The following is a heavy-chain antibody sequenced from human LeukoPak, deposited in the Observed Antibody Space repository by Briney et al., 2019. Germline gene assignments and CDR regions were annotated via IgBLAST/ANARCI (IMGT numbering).Heavy chain of an antibody. Sequence: SGGSLRLSCAASGFTFSDHYMDWVRQAPGKGLEWVGRTRNKANSYTTEYAASVKGRFTISRDDSKNSLYLQMNSLKTEDTAVYYCARPHLTYGSGSYSYFDYWGQGTLVTVSS. J-gene: IGHJ4*02. CDR1: GFTFSDHY. D-gene: IGHD3-10*01. CDR2: TRNKANSYTT. V-gene: IGHV3-72*01. CDR3: ARPHLTYGSGSYSYFDY.